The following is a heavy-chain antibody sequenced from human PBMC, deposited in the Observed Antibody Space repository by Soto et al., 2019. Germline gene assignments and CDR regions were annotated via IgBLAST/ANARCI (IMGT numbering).Heavy chain of an antibody. V-gene: IGHV1-69*13. Sequence: SVKVSCKASGGTFSSYAISWVRQAPGQGLEWMGGIIPIFGTANYAQKFQGRVTITADESTSTAYMELSSLRSEDTAVYYCTTEYDYVWGSYRPPVWGQGTLVTVSS. CDR3: TTEYDYVWGSYRPPV. CDR1: GGTFSSYA. J-gene: IGHJ4*02. D-gene: IGHD3-16*02. CDR2: IIPIFGTA.